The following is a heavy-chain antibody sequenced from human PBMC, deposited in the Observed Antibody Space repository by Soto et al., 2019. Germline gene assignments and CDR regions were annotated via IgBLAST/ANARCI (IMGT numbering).Heavy chain of an antibody. Sequence: QVQLQESGPGLVKPSETLSLTCTVSGCSISSYYWNWIRQPPGKGLEWIGYIYYSGSTNYNPTLKTRVIISVDTSKNQFSLKLSSVTAAVSAVYYCARGLAVAGSVAFDIWGQGTMVTVSS. V-gene: IGHV4-59*08. D-gene: IGHD6-19*01. CDR3: ARGLAVAGSVAFDI. CDR2: IYYSGST. J-gene: IGHJ3*02. CDR1: GCSISSYY.